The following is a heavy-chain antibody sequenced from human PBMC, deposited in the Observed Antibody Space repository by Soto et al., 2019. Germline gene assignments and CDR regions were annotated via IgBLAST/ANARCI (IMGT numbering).Heavy chain of an antibody. J-gene: IGHJ3*02. V-gene: IGHV3-21*01. CDR1: GFTFSSYS. D-gene: IGHD3-10*01. CDR3: ARESPWGFGELSPEAGDAFDI. Sequence: EVQLVESGGGLVKPGGSLRLSCAASGFTFSSYSMNWVRQAPGKGLEWVSSISSSSSYIYYADSVKGRFTISRDNAKNSLYLKRNSLRAEDTAVYYCARESPWGFGELSPEAGDAFDIWGQGTMVTVSS. CDR2: ISSSSSYI.